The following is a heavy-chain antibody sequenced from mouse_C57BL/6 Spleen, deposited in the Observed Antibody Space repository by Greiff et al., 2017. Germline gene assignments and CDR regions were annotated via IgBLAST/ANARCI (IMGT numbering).Heavy chain of an antibody. Sequence: QVQLQQPGAELVKPGASVKLSCKASGYTFTSYWMQWVKQRPGQGLEWIGEIDPSASYTNYNQKFKGKATLTVDTSSSTAYMQLSSLTSEDSAVYYCRGYSNYGYAMDYWGQGTSVTVSS. V-gene: IGHV1-50*01. D-gene: IGHD2-5*01. J-gene: IGHJ4*01. CDR2: IDPSASYT. CDR3: RGYSNYGYAMDY. CDR1: GYTFTSYW.